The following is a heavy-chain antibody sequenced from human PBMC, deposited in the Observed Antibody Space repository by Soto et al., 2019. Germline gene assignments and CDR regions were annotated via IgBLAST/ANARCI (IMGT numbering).Heavy chain of an antibody. CDR3: ATDMGAGGFRESNWLDP. J-gene: IGHJ5*02. CDR1: GYTFTSYG. CDR2: ISAYNGNT. D-gene: IGHD3-10*01. Sequence: ASVKVSCKASGYTFTSYGISWVRQAPGQGLEWMGWISAYNGNTNYAQKFQGRVTMTTDTSTSTAYMELRSLRSDDTAVYYCATDMGAGGFRESNWLDPWGQXTLVTVSS. V-gene: IGHV1-18*01.